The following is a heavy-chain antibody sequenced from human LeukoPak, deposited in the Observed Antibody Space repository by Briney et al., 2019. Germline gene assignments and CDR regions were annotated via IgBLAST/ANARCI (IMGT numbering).Heavy chain of an antibody. CDR1: GFTFSSYA. V-gene: IGHV3-23*01. D-gene: IGHD6-19*01. CDR2: LSGSGGDT. Sequence: PGGSLRLSCAASGFTFSSYAMSWVRQAPGKGLEWVSGLSGSGGDTYYADSVNGRFTISRDNSNNTRYLQMNSLRAEDTALYYCAKTRSHSSAWYGSDFDYWGQGTLGTVSS. CDR3: AKTRSHSSAWYGSDFDY. J-gene: IGHJ4*02.